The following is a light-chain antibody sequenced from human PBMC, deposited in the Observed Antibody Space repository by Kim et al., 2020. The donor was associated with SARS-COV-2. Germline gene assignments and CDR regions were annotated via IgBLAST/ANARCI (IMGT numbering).Light chain of an antibody. CDR2: AAS. Sequence: SASVGDRVTLTCRASQNIGNYLSWYQQKPGKAPNLLIYAASSLQSGVPSRFSGSGSRTDFTLTISSLQPEDCATYYCQQSYSIPHSFGQGTKLEI. CDR3: QQSYSIPHS. V-gene: IGKV1-39*01. J-gene: IGKJ2*03. CDR1: QNIGNY.